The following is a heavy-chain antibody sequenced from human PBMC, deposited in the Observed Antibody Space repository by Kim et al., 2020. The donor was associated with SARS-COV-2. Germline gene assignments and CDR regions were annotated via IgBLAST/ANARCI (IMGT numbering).Heavy chain of an antibody. CDR1: GFTFSNAW. J-gene: IGHJ5*02. V-gene: IGHV3-15*01. D-gene: IGHD3-10*01. Sequence: GGSLRLSCAASGFTFSNAWMSWVRQAPGKGLEWVGRIKSKTDGGTTDYAAPVKGRFTISRDDSKNTLYLQMNSLKTEDTAVYYCTTDRARPNYNTYYYGSGSYWFDPWGQGTLVTVSS. CDR2: IKSKTDGGTT. CDR3: TTDRARPNYNTYYYGSGSYWFDP.